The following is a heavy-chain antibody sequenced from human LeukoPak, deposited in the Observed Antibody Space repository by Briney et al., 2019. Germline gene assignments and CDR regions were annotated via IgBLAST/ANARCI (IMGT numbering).Heavy chain of an antibody. CDR3: ATGRTHFDY. D-gene: IGHD3-10*01. V-gene: IGHV3-48*04. J-gene: IGHJ4*02. Sequence: PGGSLRLSCTASGFTFSSFNMNWVRQAPGKGLEWVSSISGSGGTIYYANSVKGRFAISRDNAENSLYLQMDCLRAEDTAVYYCATGRTHFDYWGQGTLVTVSS. CDR2: ISGSGGTI. CDR1: GFTFSSFN.